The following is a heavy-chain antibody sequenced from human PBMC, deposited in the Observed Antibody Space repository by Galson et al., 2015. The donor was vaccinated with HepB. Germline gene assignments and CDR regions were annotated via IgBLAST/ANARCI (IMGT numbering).Heavy chain of an antibody. V-gene: IGHV5-10-1*01. D-gene: IGHD3-10*01. CDR1: GSLFSNLY. CDR2: IVRSGPSP. CDR3: ALNIETPAESFHI. Sequence: QSGADVYHPGKHMRNTCEGLGSLFSNLYTKRVRKLPGKCLEWLGRIVRSGPSPHLHPPFRGHVSFAVDTSNSTAYLQWSSLKASDTAIYYCALNIETPAESFHIWGRGTMVSVSS. J-gene: IGHJ3*02.